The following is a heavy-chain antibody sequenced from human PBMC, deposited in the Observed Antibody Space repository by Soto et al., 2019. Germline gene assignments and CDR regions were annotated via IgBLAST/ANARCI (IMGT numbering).Heavy chain of an antibody. J-gene: IGHJ4*02. CDR1: GGSVSSNLYY. Sequence: PSETLSLTCTVSGGSVSSNLYYWGWIRQPPGKGLECIGTIYYSGSTFYNPSLKSRVIISVDTSKNQFSLKLRFLTAADTAVYYCAGFQVAAGLENCEFWGRGSQV. CDR2: IYYSGST. D-gene: IGHD6-13*01. CDR3: AGFQVAAGLENCEF. V-gene: IGHV4-39*01.